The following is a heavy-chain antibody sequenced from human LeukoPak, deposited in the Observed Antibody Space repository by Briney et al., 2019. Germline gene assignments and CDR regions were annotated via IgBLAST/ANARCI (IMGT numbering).Heavy chain of an antibody. Sequence: GGSLRLSCAASGFTFSHYGMHWVRQTPGAGLEWVAVIWSDGSDKYYAKSVKGRFTISRDNSKNSLFLQMNSLGAEDTAVYYCAKDAQRGFDYSNSLQNWGQGILVTLSS. J-gene: IGHJ1*01. CDR1: GFTFSHYG. D-gene: IGHD4-11*01. CDR2: IWSDGSDK. CDR3: AKDAQRGFDYSNSLQN. V-gene: IGHV3-33*06.